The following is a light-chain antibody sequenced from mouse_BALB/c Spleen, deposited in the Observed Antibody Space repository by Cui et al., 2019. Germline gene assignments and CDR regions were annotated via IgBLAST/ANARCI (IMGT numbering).Light chain of an antibody. J-gene: IGKJ2*01. Sequence: DIVMTQPQKFMSTSVGDRVSITCKASQNVGTAVAWYQQKPGQSPKLLIYSASNRYTGVPDRFTGSGSGTDFTLTISNMQSEDLADYFCQQYSSYPRTFGGGTKLEIK. V-gene: IGKV6-13*01. CDR2: SAS. CDR3: QQYSSYPRT. CDR1: QNVGTA.